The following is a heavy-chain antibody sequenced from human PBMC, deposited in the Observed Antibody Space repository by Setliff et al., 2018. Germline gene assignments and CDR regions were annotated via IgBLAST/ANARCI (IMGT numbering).Heavy chain of an antibody. V-gene: IGHV1-18*01. J-gene: IGHJ3*01. D-gene: IGHD2-15*01. CDR1: GYIFSSYG. CDR2: ISSYNSDVT. Sequence: ASVKVSCKASGYIFSSYGISWVRQAPGQGLEWMGWISSYNSDVTNYAQRFQGRITMTTDTSMSVAYMDLRGLRSDDTATYYCAISTLSICSGGSCPNVFDVWGPGTMVTVSS. CDR3: AISTLSICSGGSCPNVFDV.